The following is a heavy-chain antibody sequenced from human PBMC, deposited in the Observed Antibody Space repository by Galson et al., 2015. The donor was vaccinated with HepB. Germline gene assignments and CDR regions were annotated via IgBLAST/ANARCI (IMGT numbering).Heavy chain of an antibody. J-gene: IGHJ4*02. CDR3: ARTYYYDSSGYGDLVY. V-gene: IGHV1-69*06. Sequence: SVKVSCKASGGTFSSYAISWVRQAPGQGLEWMGGIIPIFGTANYAQKFQGRVTITADKSTSTAYMELSSLRSEDTAVYYCARTYYYDSSGYGDLVYWGQGTLVTVSP. CDR2: IIPIFGTA. CDR1: GGTFSSYA. D-gene: IGHD3-22*01.